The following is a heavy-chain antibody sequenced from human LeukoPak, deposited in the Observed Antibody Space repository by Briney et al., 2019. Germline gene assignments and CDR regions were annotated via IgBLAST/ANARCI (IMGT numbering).Heavy chain of an antibody. Sequence: PSETLSLTCTVSGGSISSCGYYWSWIRQHPGKGLEWIGYIYYSGSTYYNPSLKSRVIISVDTSKNQFSLKLSSVTAADTAVYYCARVLPHRHLRYGYYGRRGYAFDIWGQGTMVTVSS. CDR3: ARVLPHRHLRYGYYGRRGYAFDI. CDR1: GGSISSCGYY. V-gene: IGHV4-31*03. CDR2: IYYSGST. D-gene: IGHD4-17*01. J-gene: IGHJ3*02.